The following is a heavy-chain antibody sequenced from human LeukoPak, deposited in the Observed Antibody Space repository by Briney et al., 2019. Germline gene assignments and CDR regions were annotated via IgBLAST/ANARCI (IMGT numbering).Heavy chain of an antibody. CDR3: ARPAYDSSGYYDPDDAFDI. D-gene: IGHD3-22*01. V-gene: IGHV4-39*01. Sequence: SETLSLTCTVSGVSISSSSYYWGWIRQPPGKGLEWIGSIYYSGSTYYNPSLKSPVTISVDTSKNQFSLKLSSVTAADTAVYHCARPAYDSSGYYDPDDAFDIWGQGTMVTVSS. J-gene: IGHJ3*02. CDR2: IYYSGST. CDR1: GVSISSSSYY.